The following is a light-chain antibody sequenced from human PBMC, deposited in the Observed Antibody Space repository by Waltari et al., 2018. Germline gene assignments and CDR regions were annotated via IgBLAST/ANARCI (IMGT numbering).Light chain of an antibody. CDR2: KSS. CDR1: ESISTW. V-gene: IGKV1-5*03. CDR3: LQYKTYLWT. J-gene: IGKJ1*01. Sequence: DIQMTQSPSTLSASVGDRVTVTCRASESISTWLAWYQQKPGKAPHLLIHKSSSLESGVPSRFRGSGSGTDFTLTISSLQPDDFATYYCLQYKTYLWTFGQGTKVEVK.